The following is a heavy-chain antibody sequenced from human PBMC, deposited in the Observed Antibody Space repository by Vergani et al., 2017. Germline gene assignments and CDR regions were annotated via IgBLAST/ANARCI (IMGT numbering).Heavy chain of an antibody. CDR3: ARWYCSSTSCYDY. CDR2: IYYSGIT. CDR1: GGSISSGGYY. Sequence: QVQLQESGPGLVKPSQTLSLTCTASGGSISSGGYYWSWIRQHPGKGLEWIGYIYYSGITYYNPSLKSRVTISVDTSKNQFSLKLSSVTAADTAVYYCARWYCSSTSCYDYWGQGTLVTVSS. D-gene: IGHD2-2*01. V-gene: IGHV4-31*03. J-gene: IGHJ4*02.